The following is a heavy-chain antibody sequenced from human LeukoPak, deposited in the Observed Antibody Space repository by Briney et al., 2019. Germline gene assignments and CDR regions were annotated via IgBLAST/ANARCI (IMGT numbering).Heavy chain of an antibody. J-gene: IGHJ4*02. D-gene: IGHD3-3*01. Sequence: ASVEVSCKASGYTFTRNALNWVRQAPGQGLDWMGWINPNTGNPTYAQGFTGRFVFSLDTSVSTAYLRITSLKAEDTAVYYCARTYYDFWSGYHKFDYWGQGTLVTVSS. CDR1: GYTFTRNA. CDR3: ARTYYDFWSGYHKFDY. CDR2: INPNTGNP. V-gene: IGHV7-4-1*02.